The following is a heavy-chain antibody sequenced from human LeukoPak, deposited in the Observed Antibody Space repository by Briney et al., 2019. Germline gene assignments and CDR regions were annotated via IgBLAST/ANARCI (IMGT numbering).Heavy chain of an antibody. V-gene: IGHV1-69*05. Sequence: SVKVSCKASGGTFSSYAISWVRQAPGQGLEWMGGIIPIFGTANYAQKFQGRVTITTDESTRTAYMELSSLRSEDTAVYYCARDGGDDYGDLLIWGQGTMVTVSS. CDR1: GGTFSSYA. D-gene: IGHD4-17*01. CDR2: IIPIFGTA. J-gene: IGHJ3*02. CDR3: ARDGGDDYGDLLI.